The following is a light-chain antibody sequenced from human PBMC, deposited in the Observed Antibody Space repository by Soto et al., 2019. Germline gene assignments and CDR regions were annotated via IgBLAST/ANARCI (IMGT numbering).Light chain of an antibody. V-gene: IGKV1-5*01. CDR1: QSISSW. Sequence: DIQMTQSPSTLSASVGDRVTITCRASQSISSWLAWYQQKPGEAPKLLIYDASSLESGVPSRFSGSGSGTEFTLTISSLQPDDFATYYCQQYNSYSPSLTFGGGTKVDIK. J-gene: IGKJ4*01. CDR3: QQYNSYSPSLT. CDR2: DAS.